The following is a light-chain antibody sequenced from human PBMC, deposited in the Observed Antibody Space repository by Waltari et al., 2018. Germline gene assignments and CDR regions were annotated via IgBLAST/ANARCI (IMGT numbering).Light chain of an antibody. J-gene: IGKJ3*01. Sequence: EVVLTQSPATLSLSPGERATLSCRPSQSVSSFLAWYQQKPRQAPRLLLYDASNRATGIPARSSGSGSGTDFNLTISSLEPEDFAVYYCQQRSNVLFAFGPGTKVDFK. CDR3: QQRSNVLFA. CDR1: QSVSSF. CDR2: DAS. V-gene: IGKV3-11*01.